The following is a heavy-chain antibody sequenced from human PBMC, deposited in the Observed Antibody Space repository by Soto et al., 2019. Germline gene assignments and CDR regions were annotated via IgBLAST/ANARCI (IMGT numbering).Heavy chain of an antibody. CDR1: GYTFTTYG. Sequence: QAQLVQSGAEVKKPGASVKVSCKAFGYTFTTYGISWVRQAPGQGLEWMGWINPYNHNTYYAQKIQGRLTRTTDTSTSTAYMELRSLRSDDSAIYYCARAEKWVTGNMGGYWGQGTVVTVSS. D-gene: IGHD1-20*01. CDR2: INPYNHNT. V-gene: IGHV1-18*04. J-gene: IGHJ4*02. CDR3: ARAEKWVTGNMGGY.